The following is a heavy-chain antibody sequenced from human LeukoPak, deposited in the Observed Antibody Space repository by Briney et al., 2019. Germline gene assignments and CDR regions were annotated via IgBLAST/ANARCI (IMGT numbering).Heavy chain of an antibody. CDR1: GFTFSSYW. Sequence: GGSLRLSCAASGFTFSSYWMHWVRQPPGKGLVWVSRIKSDGSSTSYAGSVKGRFTISRDNAKNTLYLQMNSLRAEDTAVYYCARAMVPLFEDWGQGTLVTVSS. D-gene: IGHD4/OR15-4a*01. J-gene: IGHJ4*02. CDR2: IKSDGSST. CDR3: ARAMVPLFED. V-gene: IGHV3-74*01.